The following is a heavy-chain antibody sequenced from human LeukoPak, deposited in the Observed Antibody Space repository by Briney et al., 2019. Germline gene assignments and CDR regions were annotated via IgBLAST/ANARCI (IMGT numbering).Heavy chain of an antibody. V-gene: IGHV5-51*01. CDR3: ARPNGSGTRPFDY. Sequence: GESLKISCKGSGYRFSSNWIAWVRQMPGKGLEWMGTIDPGDSETRYSPSFQGQVTISADKSISTAYLQWSSLKASDSAIYYCARPNGSGTRPFDYWGQGTLVIVSS. D-gene: IGHD3-10*01. J-gene: IGHJ4*02. CDR2: IDPGDSET. CDR1: GYRFSSNW.